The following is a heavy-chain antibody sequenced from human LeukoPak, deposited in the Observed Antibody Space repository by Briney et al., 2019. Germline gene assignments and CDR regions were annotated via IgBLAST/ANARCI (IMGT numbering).Heavy chain of an antibody. CDR3: ARERRGRYYYYYMDV. CDR2: ISAYNGNT. J-gene: IGHJ6*03. D-gene: IGHD1-1*01. Sequence: ASVKVSCKASGYTFTGYGISWVRQAPGQGLEWMGWISAYNGNTNYAQKPQGRVTMTTDTSTSTAYMELRSLRSDDTAVYYCARERRGRYYYYYMDVWGKGTTVTVSS. CDR1: GYTFTGYG. V-gene: IGHV1-18*01.